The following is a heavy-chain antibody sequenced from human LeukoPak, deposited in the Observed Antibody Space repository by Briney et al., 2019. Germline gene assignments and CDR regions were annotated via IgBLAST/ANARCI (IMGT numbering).Heavy chain of an antibody. Sequence: ASVKVSCKASGYTFTSYYVHWVRQAPGQGLDWMGMINPSGGSTSYAQKFQGRVTMTSDTSTSTVYMELSSLRSDDTAVYYCARGELPGYSSSWSAFDIWGQGTMVTVSS. CDR2: INPSGGST. CDR1: GYTFTSYY. D-gene: IGHD6-13*01. J-gene: IGHJ3*02. V-gene: IGHV1-46*01. CDR3: ARGELPGYSSSWSAFDI.